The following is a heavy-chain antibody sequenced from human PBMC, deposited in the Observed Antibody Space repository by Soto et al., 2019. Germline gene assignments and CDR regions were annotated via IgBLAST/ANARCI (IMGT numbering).Heavy chain of an antibody. D-gene: IGHD6-19*01. CDR3: ERWPGIAVAGTKRRFDY. CDR1: GGSFSGYY. V-gene: IGHV4-34*01. CDR2: INHSGST. Sequence: SETLSLTCAVYGGSFSGYYWSWIRQPPGKGLEWIGEINHSGSTNYNPSLKSRVTISVDTSKNQFSLKLSSVTAADTAVYYCERWPGIAVAGTKRRFDYWGQGTLVTVSS. J-gene: IGHJ4*02.